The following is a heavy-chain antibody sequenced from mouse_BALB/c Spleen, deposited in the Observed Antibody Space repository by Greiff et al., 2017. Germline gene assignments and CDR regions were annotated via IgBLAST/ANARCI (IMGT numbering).Heavy chain of an antibody. CDR1: GFTFSSYA. D-gene: IGHD2-10*01. CDR2: ISSGGST. CDR3: ARAAYYGNYDAMDY. J-gene: IGHJ4*01. Sequence: EVMLVESGGGLVKPGGSLKLSCAASGFTFSSYAMSWVRQTPEKRLEWVASISSGGSTYYPDSVKGRFTISRDNARNILYLQMSSLRSEDTAMYYCARAAYYGNYDAMDYWGQGTSVTVSS. V-gene: IGHV5-6-5*01.